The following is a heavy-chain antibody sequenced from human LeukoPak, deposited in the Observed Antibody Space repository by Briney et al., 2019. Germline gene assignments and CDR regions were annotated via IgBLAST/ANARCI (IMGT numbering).Heavy chain of an antibody. CDR3: ARGRRIMGATPYLGRYFDY. D-gene: IGHD1-26*01. J-gene: IGHJ4*02. CDR2: INRSGST. CDR1: GGSSSGYY. Sequence: PSETLSLTCAVYGGSSSGYYWSWISQPPGKGVEWIGEINRSGSTNYNPSLKSRVTISVDTSKNQFSLKLSSVTAADTAVYYCARGRRIMGATPYLGRYFDYWGQGTLVTVSS. V-gene: IGHV4-34*01.